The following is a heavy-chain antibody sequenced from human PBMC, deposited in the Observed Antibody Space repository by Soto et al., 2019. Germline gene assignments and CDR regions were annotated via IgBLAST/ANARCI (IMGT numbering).Heavy chain of an antibody. D-gene: IGHD1-26*01. Sequence: PGGSLRHSCAASGFTFSSYAMSWVRQAPGKGLEWVSAISGSGGSTYYADSVKGRFTISRDNSKNTLYLQMNSLRAEGTAVYYCAKRDRRIVGASYYFDYWGQGTLVTVSS. CDR1: GFTFSSYA. J-gene: IGHJ4*02. CDR3: AKRDRRIVGASYYFDY. V-gene: IGHV3-23*01. CDR2: ISGSGGST.